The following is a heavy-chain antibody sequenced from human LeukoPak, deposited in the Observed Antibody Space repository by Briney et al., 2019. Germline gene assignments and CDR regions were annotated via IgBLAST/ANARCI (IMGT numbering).Heavy chain of an antibody. D-gene: IGHD6-19*01. J-gene: IGHJ4*02. Sequence: PSQTLSLTCTVSGGSISNGSYYWSWIRQPAGKGLEWIGRIYTSGSTNYNPSLKSRVTISVDTSKNQFSLKLSSVTAADTAVYYCARAGYSSGWYGDYWGQGTLVTVSS. V-gene: IGHV4-61*02. CDR3: ARAGYSSGWYGDY. CDR1: GGSISNGSYY. CDR2: IYTSGST.